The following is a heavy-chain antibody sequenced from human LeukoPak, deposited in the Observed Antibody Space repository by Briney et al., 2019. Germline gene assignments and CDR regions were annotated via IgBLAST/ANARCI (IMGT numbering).Heavy chain of an antibody. J-gene: IGHJ4*02. D-gene: IGHD3-22*01. V-gene: IGHV3-66*01. Sequence: GGSLRPSWAASGITVSSNYMSWVRQAPGKGLEWVSVIYSGGSTYYADSVKGRFTISRDNSKNTLYLQMNSLRAEDTAVYYCARAVYYYDSSGYYRFYFDYWGQGTLVTVSS. CDR2: IYSGGST. CDR1: GITVSSNY. CDR3: ARAVYYYDSSGYYRFYFDY.